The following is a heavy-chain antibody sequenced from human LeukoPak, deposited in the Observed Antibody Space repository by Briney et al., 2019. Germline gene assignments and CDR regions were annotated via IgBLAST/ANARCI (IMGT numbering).Heavy chain of an antibody. D-gene: IGHD1-26*01. Sequence: GGSLRLSCAASGFTFSRYWMHWVRQDPGKGLVWVSRIKSDGSITSYADSVKGRFTISRDNAKNTLYLQMNSLRAEDTAVYYCARVGASVGAIDYWGQGTLVTVSS. V-gene: IGHV3-74*01. J-gene: IGHJ4*02. CDR3: ARVGASVGAIDY. CDR2: IKSDGSIT. CDR1: GFTFSRYW.